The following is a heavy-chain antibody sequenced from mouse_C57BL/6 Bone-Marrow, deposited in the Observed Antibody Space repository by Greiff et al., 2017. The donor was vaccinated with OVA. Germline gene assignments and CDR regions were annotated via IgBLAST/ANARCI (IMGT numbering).Heavy chain of an antibody. Sequence: QVQLKQPGAELVMPGASVKLSCKASGYTFTSYWMHWVKQRPGQGLEWIGEIDPSDSYTNYNQKFKGKSTLTVDKSSSTAYMQLSSLTSEDFAVYYCARRRYFDYWGQGTTLTVSS. CDR1: GYTFTSYW. J-gene: IGHJ2*01. V-gene: IGHV1-69*01. CDR2: IDPSDSYT. CDR3: ARRRYFDY.